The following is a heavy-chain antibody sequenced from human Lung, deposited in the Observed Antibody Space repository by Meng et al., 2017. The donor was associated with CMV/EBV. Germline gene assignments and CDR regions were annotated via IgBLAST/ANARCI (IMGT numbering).Heavy chain of an antibody. CDR3: ARDHKFRVGIVVVPAFDI. CDR2: MLSTGST. V-gene: IGHV4-39*07. D-gene: IGHD2-2*01. Sequence: SETLSLXCTVSGGSISSSNYYWGWIRQPPGKGLEWIGRMLSTGSTYYNPSLKSRVTISLDTSKNQFSLKLNSVTAADTAVYFCARDHKFRVGIVVVPAFDIWGQGTMVXVS. J-gene: IGHJ3*02. CDR1: GGSISSSNYY.